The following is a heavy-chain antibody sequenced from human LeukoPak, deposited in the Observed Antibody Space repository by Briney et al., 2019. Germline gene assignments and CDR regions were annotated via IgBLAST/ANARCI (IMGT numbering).Heavy chain of an antibody. Sequence: GRSLRLSCAATGLTVKDYGMHSVRQPPGKGLEWVSSINWNGGGTDYADSVKGRFTISRDNAKNSLYLQLSSLRPEDTALYYCAKHMRATNTYSFFGLDVWGQGTTVTVSS. CDR1: GLTVKDYG. V-gene: IGHV3-9*01. D-gene: IGHD1-26*01. CDR2: INWNGGGT. J-gene: IGHJ6*02. CDR3: AKHMRATNTYSFFGLDV.